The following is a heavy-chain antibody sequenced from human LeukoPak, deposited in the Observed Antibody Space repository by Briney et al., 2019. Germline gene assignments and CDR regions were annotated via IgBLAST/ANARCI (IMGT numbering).Heavy chain of an antibody. CDR2: IYHSGST. V-gene: IGHV4-4*02. Sequence: RPSETLSLTCAVSGGSISSSNWWSWVRQPPGKGLEWIGEIYHSGSTNYNPSLKSRVTISVDKSKNQFSLKLSSVTAAGTAVYYCARAVIVVVVAASQYYYYGMDVGSQGTTVTVSS. D-gene: IGHD2-15*01. J-gene: IGHJ6*02. CDR1: GGSISSSNW. CDR3: ARAVIVVVVAASQYYYYGMDV.